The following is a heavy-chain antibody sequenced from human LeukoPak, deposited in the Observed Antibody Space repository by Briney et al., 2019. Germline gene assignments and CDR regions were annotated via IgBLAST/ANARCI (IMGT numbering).Heavy chain of an antibody. V-gene: IGHV4-4*07. CDR2: IYTSGST. J-gene: IGHJ6*02. D-gene: IGHD2-8*01. Sequence: SETLSLTCTVSGNSISSYYWSWIRQPAGKGLEWIGRIYTSGSTNYNPSLKSRVTMSVDTSKNQFSLNLSSVTAADTAVYYCARGADHGPEYYYYGMDVWGQGTTVTVSS. CDR1: GNSISSYY. CDR3: ARGADHGPEYYYYGMDV.